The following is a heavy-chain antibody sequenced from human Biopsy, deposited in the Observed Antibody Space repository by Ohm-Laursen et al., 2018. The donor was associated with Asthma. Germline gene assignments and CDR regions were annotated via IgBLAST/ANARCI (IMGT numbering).Heavy chain of an antibody. J-gene: IGHJ6*02. Sequence: SQTLSLTCFVSRGYVRTYDYRWAWIRQPPGKGLEWLGSAFHRGTTDYTPSVARRLSISVDTTRNQFSMTLSSVTAADTAVYFCARVAVYGDIFFAIDVWGQGTTVSVS. CDR3: ARVAVYGDIFFAIDV. CDR1: RGYVRTYDYR. CDR2: AFHRGTT. V-gene: IGHV4-30-4*01. D-gene: IGHD5-24*01.